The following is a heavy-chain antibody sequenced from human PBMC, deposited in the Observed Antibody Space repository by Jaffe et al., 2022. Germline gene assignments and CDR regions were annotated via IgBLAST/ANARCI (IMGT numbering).Heavy chain of an antibody. D-gene: IGHD3-16*01. Sequence: EVQLVESGGGLVKPGGSLRLSCAASGFTFSSYSMNWVRQAPGKGLEWVSSISSSSSYIYYADSVKGRFTISRDNAKNSLYLQMNSLRAEDTAVYYCARDMITFFQAFDIWGQGTMVTVSS. CDR3: ARDMITFFQAFDI. V-gene: IGHV3-21*01. CDR1: GFTFSSYS. CDR2: ISSSSSYI. J-gene: IGHJ3*02.